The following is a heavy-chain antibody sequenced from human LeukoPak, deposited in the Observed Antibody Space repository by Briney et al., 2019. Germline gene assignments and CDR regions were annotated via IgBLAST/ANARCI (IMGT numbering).Heavy chain of an antibody. D-gene: IGHD5-12*01. V-gene: IGHV1-18*01. CDR1: GYTFSSYG. Sequence: ASVKVSCKASGYTFSSYGISWARQAPGQGLEWMGWISAYNGNTNYAQKFQGRVTTTTDTSTTTAYMELRSLRSDDTAVYYCAREQGGYSGSADYWGQGTLVTVSS. CDR2: ISAYNGNT. CDR3: AREQGGYSGSADY. J-gene: IGHJ4*02.